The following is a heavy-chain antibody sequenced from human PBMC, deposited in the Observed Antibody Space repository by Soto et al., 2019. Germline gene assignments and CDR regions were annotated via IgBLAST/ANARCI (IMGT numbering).Heavy chain of an antibody. V-gene: IGHV3-30-3*01. CDR3: AREPRSGYAFDI. D-gene: IGHD4-17*01. J-gene: IGHJ3*02. Sequence: PGGSLRLSCAASGFTFSSYSMHWVRQAPGKGLEWVAVISYDGSNKYYADSVKGRFTISRDNSKNTLYLQMTSLRAEDTAVYYCAREPRSGYAFDIWGQGTMVTVSS. CDR1: GFTFSSYS. CDR2: ISYDGSNK.